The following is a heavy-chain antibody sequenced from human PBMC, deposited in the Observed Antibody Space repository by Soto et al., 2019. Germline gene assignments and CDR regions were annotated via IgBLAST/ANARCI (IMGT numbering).Heavy chain of an antibody. V-gene: IGHV4-59*01. CDR1: GGSMSSYY. CDR2: IYYSGST. J-gene: IGHJ4*02. Sequence: SETLSLTCTVSGGSMSSYYWSWIRQPPGKGLEWIGYIYYSGSTNYNPSLKSRVTISVDTSKDQFSLKLNSVTAADTAVYYCARESGGSFKVDYWGQGILVTVSS. CDR3: ARESGGSFKVDY. D-gene: IGHD2-15*01.